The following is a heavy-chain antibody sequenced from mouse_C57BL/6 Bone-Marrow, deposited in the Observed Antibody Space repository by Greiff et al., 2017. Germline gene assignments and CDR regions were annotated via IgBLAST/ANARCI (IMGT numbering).Heavy chain of an antibody. CDR2: ISSGGSYT. CDR3: ARQAYYYGSSSYYYAMDY. D-gene: IGHD1-1*01. Sequence: EVKLVESGGDLVKPGGSLKLSCAASGFTFSSYGMSWVRQTPDKRLEWVATISSGGSYTYYPDSVKGRFTISRDNAKNTLYLQMSSLKSEDTAMYYCARQAYYYGSSSYYYAMDYWGQGTSVTVSS. CDR1: GFTFSSYG. J-gene: IGHJ4*01. V-gene: IGHV5-6*01.